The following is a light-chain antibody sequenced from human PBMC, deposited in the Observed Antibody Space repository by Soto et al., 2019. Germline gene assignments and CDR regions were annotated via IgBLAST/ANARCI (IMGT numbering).Light chain of an antibody. Sequence: EIVLTQSPGTLSLSPGERATLSCRASQSVSSSYLAWYQQKPGQAPRLLIYGASSRATGIPDRFSGSGSETEFTLTITSLQSEDFAVYYCQQYNNWPPYTFGQGTKLEI. J-gene: IGKJ2*01. V-gene: IGKV3-20*01. CDR2: GAS. CDR1: QSVSSSY. CDR3: QQYNNWPPYT.